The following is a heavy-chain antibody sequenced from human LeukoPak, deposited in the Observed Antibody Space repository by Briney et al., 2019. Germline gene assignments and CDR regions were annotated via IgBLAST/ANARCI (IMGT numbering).Heavy chain of an antibody. V-gene: IGHV1-2*02. D-gene: IGHD3-16*01. CDR3: ARADRLHGGPYLIGP. CDR2: INPNSGGT. J-gene: IGHJ5*02. Sequence: GASVKVSCKTSGYSFTDYYMHWVRQAPGQGLEWMGWINPNSGGTSSAQKFQGRVTMTRDTSITTVYMEVRWLTSDDTAIYYCARADRLHGGPYLIGPWGLGTPVTVSS. CDR1: GYSFTDYY.